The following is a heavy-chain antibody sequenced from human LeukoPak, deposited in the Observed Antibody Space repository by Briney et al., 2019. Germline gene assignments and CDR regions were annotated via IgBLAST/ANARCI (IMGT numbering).Heavy chain of an antibody. J-gene: IGHJ4*02. CDR1: GFTSSVSG. D-gene: IGHD6-13*01. CDR2: IWYDGSNK. Sequence: GGSLRLSCAASGFTSSVSGMHWVRQAPGKGLEWVAVIWYDGSNKYYADSVKGRFTISRDNSKNTLYLQMNSLRAEDTAVYYCARGRDSSSWYRVPFDNWGQGTLVTVSS. CDR3: ARGRDSSSWYRVPFDN. V-gene: IGHV3-33*01.